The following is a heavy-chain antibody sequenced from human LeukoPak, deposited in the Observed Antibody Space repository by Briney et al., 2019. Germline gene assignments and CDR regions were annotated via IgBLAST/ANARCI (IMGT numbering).Heavy chain of an antibody. CDR1: GYTFTSYG. Sequence: ASVNVSCKAPGYTFTSYGISWVRQAPGQGLEWMGWISAYNGNTNYAQKLQGRVTMTTDTSTSTAYMELRSLRSDDTAVYYCARVMAVATIGSWFDPWGQGTLVTVSS. CDR3: ARVMAVATIGSWFDP. CDR2: ISAYNGNT. D-gene: IGHD5-12*01. V-gene: IGHV1-18*01. J-gene: IGHJ5*02.